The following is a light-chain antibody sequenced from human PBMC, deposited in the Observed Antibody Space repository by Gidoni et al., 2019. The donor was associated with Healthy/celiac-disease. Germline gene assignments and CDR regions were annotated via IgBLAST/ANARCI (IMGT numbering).Light chain of an antibody. Sequence: EIVLTQYPGTLSLSPGERATLSCRASQSVSSSYLAWYHQKPGQAPRLLIYGASIRSTGIPDRFSGIGSGTDVTLTISRLEPEDFAVYYCQQYGSSPLTFGGGTKVEIK. CDR3: QQYGSSPLT. V-gene: IGKV3-20*01. CDR2: GAS. CDR1: QSVSSSY. J-gene: IGKJ4*01.